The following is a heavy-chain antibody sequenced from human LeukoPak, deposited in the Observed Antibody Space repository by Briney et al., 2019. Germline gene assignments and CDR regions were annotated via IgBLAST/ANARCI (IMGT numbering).Heavy chain of an antibody. V-gene: IGHV3-30-3*01. J-gene: IGHJ3*02. CDR1: GFTFSSYA. CDR3: ARDSGVIVPAAQSAFDI. CDR2: ISYDGSNK. Sequence: GGSLRLSCAASGFTFSSYAMHWVRQAPGKGLEWVAVISYDGSNKYYADSVKGRFTISRDNSKNTLYLQMNSLRAEDTAVYYCARDSGVIVPAAQSAFDIWGQGTMVTVSS. D-gene: IGHD2-2*01.